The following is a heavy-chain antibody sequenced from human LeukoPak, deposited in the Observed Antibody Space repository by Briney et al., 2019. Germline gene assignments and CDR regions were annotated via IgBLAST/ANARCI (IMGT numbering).Heavy chain of an antibody. D-gene: IGHD6-13*01. Sequence: GGSLRLSCAASGFTFGSYAMSWVRQAPGKGLEWVATIQQDGTDKSYMDSVKGRFAVSRDNAKNSLYLQMNSLRAEDTAVYYCARFSSSWGPVYWGQGTLVTVSS. V-gene: IGHV3-7*01. CDR1: GFTFGSYA. CDR3: ARFSSSWGPVY. CDR2: IQQDGTDK. J-gene: IGHJ4*02.